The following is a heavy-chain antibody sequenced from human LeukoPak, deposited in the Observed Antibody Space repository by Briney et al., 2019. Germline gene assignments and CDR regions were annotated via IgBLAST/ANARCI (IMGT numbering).Heavy chain of an antibody. Sequence: SETLSLTCTVSGYSISSDYFWGWIRQPPGKGPEWIGSIFHSGSVYYNPSLQSRVTISVDTSTNRFSLKLTSVTAADTALYYCARVVASTSIDSWGQGTLVTVSS. CDR1: GYSISSDYF. CDR2: IFHSGSV. J-gene: IGHJ4*02. V-gene: IGHV4-38-2*02. D-gene: IGHD2-15*01. CDR3: ARVVASTSIDS.